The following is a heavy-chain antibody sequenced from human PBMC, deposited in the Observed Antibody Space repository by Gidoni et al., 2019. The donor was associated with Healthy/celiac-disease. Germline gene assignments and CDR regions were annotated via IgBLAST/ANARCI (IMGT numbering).Heavy chain of an antibody. CDR3: ARGNSQKPHLDPRAHQWLVEGDWFDP. J-gene: IGHJ5*02. D-gene: IGHD6-19*01. V-gene: IGHV1-8*01. CDR1: GYTFTSYD. Sequence: QVQLVQSGAEVKKPGASVKVSCKASGYTFTSYDINWVRQATGQGLEWMGWMNPNSGNTGYAQKFQGRVTMTRNTSISTAYMELSSLRSEDTAVYYCARGNSQKPHLDPRAHQWLVEGDWFDPWGQGTLVTVSS. CDR2: MNPNSGNT.